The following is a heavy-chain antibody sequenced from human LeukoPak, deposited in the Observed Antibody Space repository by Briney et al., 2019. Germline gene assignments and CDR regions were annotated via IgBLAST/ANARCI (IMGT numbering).Heavy chain of an antibody. D-gene: IGHD3-10*01. CDR1: GFTVSSNY. J-gene: IGHJ4*02. CDR2: IYSGGST. Sequence: GGSLRLSCAASGFTVSSNYMSWVRQAPGKGLEWVSVIYSGGSTYYADSVKGRFTISRDNSKNTLYLQMNSLRAEDTAVYYCARDEGFGGNPQYYFDYWGQGTLVTVSS. V-gene: IGHV3-53*01. CDR3: ARDEGFGGNPQYYFDY.